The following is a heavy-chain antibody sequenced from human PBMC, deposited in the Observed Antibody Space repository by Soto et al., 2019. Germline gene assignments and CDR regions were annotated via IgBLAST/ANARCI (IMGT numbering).Heavy chain of an antibody. V-gene: IGHV1-18*01. D-gene: IGHD1-1*01. CDR3: ARVGVQLGYYYYGMDV. CDR2: ISAYNGNT. CDR1: GYTFTSYG. Sequence: SVKVSCKASGYTFTSYGISWVRQAPGQGLEWMGWISAYNGNTNYAQKLQGRVTMTTDTSTSTAYMELRSLRSDDTAVYYCARVGVQLGYYYYGMDVWGQGTTGTVSS. J-gene: IGHJ6*02.